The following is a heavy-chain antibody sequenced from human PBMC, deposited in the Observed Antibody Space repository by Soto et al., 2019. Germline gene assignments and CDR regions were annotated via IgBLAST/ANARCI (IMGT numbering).Heavy chain of an antibody. J-gene: IGHJ4*02. Sequence: SETLSLTCTVSSDSTSRYYWSWIRQPPGKGLEWIGYIYYTGSPNSNPSLRSRLTMSVDASQNQFSLKLNSVTAADTAVYYCARGGDGYTTSVFDYWDLGTLVT. D-gene: IGHD5-18*01. CDR2: IYYTGSP. CDR3: ARGGDGYTTSVFDY. CDR1: SDSTSRYY. V-gene: IGHV4-59*01.